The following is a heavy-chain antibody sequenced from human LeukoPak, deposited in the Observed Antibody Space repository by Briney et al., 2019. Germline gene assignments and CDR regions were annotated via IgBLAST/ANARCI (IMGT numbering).Heavy chain of an antibody. CDR3: ARVGTTVTTDGWFDP. CDR1: GGSISGYY. D-gene: IGHD4-17*01. V-gene: IGHV4-59*12. CDR2: VYYSGST. J-gene: IGHJ5*02. Sequence: SETLSLTCTVSGGSISGYYWGWIRQPPGKGLEWIGVVYYSGSTNYNPSLKSRVTISVDTSKNQFSLKLSSVTAADTAVYYCARVGTTVTTDGWFDPWGQGTLVTVSS.